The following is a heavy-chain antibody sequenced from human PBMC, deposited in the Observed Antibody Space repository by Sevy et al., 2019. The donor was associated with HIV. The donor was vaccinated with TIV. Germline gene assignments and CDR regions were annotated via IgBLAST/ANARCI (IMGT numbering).Heavy chain of an antibody. CDR1: GYSFTHYW. D-gene: IGHD5-12*01. Sequence: GESLKISCEGSGYSFTHYWIAWVRQIPGKALGWMGTIFPGAPAPPYSPSFQGRVTISADKSINFAYLQWSRLRASDTAIYYCARLNGFEPYSYYALDVWGQGTTVTVSS. V-gene: IGHV5-51*01. J-gene: IGHJ6*02. CDR3: ARLNGFEPYSYYALDV. CDR2: IFPGAPAP.